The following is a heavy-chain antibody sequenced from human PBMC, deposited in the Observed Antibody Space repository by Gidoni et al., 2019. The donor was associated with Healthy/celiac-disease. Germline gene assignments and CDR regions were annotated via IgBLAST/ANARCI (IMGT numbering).Heavy chain of an antibody. D-gene: IGHD1-20*01. Sequence: EVQLVESGGGLVQPGGSLKLSCAASGFTLSGSAMHWVRHASGKGLEEVGRIRSKANSYATEYAASVKGRFTISRDDSKNTAYMQMNSLKTEDTAVYYCTRLKYNWKGDYYYGMDVWGQGTTVTVSS. V-gene: IGHV3-73*02. J-gene: IGHJ6*02. CDR1: GFTLSGSA. CDR3: TRLKYNWKGDYYYGMDV. CDR2: IRSKANSYAT.